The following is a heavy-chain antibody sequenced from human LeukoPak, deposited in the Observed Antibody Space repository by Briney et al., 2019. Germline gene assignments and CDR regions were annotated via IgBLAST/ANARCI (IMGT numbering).Heavy chain of an antibody. V-gene: IGHV4-61*09. CDR1: GGSISSGSYY. D-gene: IGHD3-10*01. J-gene: IGHJ4*02. Sequence: PSETLSLTCTVSGGSISSGSYYWTWIRQPAGKGLEWIGHIYTSGSTNYNPSLKSRVTISVDTSKNQFSLKLNSVTAADTAVYYCARGRAYLFGSGTYKDYWGQGTLVTVSS. CDR2: IYTSGST. CDR3: ARGRAYLFGSGTYKDY.